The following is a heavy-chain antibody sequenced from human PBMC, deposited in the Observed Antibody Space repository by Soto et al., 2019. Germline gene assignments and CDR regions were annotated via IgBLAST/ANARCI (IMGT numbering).Heavy chain of an antibody. J-gene: IGHJ4*02. Sequence: QVQLVQSGAEVKKPGSSVKVSCKASGGTFSSYAISWVRQAPGQGLEWMGGIIPIFGTANYAQKFQGRVTITADECTSTAYMELRSVRAGEMAVYYCERDAESYYDSSRYYGDDYWGQGAPVTVSS. CDR3: ERDAESYYDSSRYYGDDY. D-gene: IGHD3-22*01. CDR1: GGTFSSYA. CDR2: IIPIFGTA. V-gene: IGHV1-69*01.